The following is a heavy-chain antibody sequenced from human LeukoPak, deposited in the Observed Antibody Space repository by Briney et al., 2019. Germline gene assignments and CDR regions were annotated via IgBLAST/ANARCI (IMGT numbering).Heavy chain of an antibody. V-gene: IGHV4-34*01. CDR1: GGSFSGYY. CDR3: ARLRRIAAAGTMDIWFDP. D-gene: IGHD6-13*01. J-gene: IGHJ5*02. CDR2: INHSGST. Sequence: SETLSLTCAVYGGSFSGYYWSWIRQPPGKGLEWIGEINHSGSTNYNPSLKSRVTISVDTSKNQFSLKLSSVTAADTAVYYCARLRRIAAAGTMDIWFDPWGQGTLVTVSS.